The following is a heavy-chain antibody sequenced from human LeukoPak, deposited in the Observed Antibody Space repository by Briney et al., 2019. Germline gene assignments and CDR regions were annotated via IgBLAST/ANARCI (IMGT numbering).Heavy chain of an antibody. V-gene: IGHV4-34*01. Sequence: SETLSLTCPVYGGSFSGYYWSWIRQPPGKGLEWIGEINHSGSTNYNPSLKSRVTISVDTSKNHFSLKLSSVNAANTAVYYCARIRKEWLVPPCFDIWGQGTLVTVSS. CDR3: ARIRKEWLVPPCFDI. D-gene: IGHD6-19*01. CDR2: INHSGST. J-gene: IGHJ4*02. CDR1: GGSFSGYY.